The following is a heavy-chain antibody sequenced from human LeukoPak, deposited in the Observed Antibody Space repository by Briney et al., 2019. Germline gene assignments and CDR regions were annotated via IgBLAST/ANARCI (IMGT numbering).Heavy chain of an antibody. V-gene: IGHV3-30*18. Sequence: GGSLRLSCAASGFTFSSYGMHWVRQAPGKGLECVAVISCDGSNKYYADSVKGRFTISRDNSKNTLYLQMNSLRAEDTAVYYCAKGGDCSSTSCYLFDYWGQGTLVTVSS. CDR2: ISCDGSNK. CDR3: AKGGDCSSTSCYLFDY. J-gene: IGHJ4*02. CDR1: GFTFSSYG. D-gene: IGHD2-2*01.